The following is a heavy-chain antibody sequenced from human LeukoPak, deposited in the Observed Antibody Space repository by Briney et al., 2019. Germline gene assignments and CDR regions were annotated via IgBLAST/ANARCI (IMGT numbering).Heavy chain of an antibody. V-gene: IGHV3-23*01. J-gene: IGHJ4*02. CDR3: AKGYSYGFDY. Sequence: GGSLRLSCAASGFTFSSSAMSWVRQVPGKGLEWVSGISASGGSTYYADSVRGRFTISRDNSKNTLYLQMNSLRAEDTAVYYCAKGYSYGFDYWGQGTLVTVSS. CDR2: ISASGGST. D-gene: IGHD5-18*01. CDR1: GFTFSSSA.